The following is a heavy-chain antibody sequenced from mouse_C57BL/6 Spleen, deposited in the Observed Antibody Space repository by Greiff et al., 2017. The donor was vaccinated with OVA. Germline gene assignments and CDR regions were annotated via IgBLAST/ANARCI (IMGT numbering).Heavy chain of an antibody. CDR3: ARPTDGNSFAY. CDR1: GYTFTSYG. D-gene: IGHD2-1*01. Sequence: VQLQESGAELARPGASVKLSCKASGYTFTSYGISWVKQRTGQGLEWIGEIYPRSGNTYYNEKFKGKATLTADKSSSTAYMELRSLTSEDSAVYFCARPTDGNSFAYWGQGTLVTVSA. V-gene: IGHV1-81*01. CDR2: IYPRSGNT. J-gene: IGHJ3*01.